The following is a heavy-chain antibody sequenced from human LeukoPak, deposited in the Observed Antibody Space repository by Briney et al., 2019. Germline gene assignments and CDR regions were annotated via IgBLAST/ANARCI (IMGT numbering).Heavy chain of an antibody. CDR3: AKSNGYGLVDI. V-gene: IGHV4-34*01. J-gene: IGHJ3*02. CDR1: GGSINSYY. D-gene: IGHD3-10*01. Sequence: SETLSLTCTVSGGSINSYYWSWIRQPPGKGLEWIGEINHSGSTNYNPSLRSRVTISLDTSRNQFSLKLNSVTAADTAVYYCAKSNGYGLVDIWGQGTMVTVSS. CDR2: INHSGST.